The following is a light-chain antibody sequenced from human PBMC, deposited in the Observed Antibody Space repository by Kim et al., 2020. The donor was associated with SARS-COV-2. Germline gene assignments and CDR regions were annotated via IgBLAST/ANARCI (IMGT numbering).Light chain of an antibody. CDR1: TGAVTSGHF. CDR3: LLSYSDSRV. CDR2: DTG. J-gene: IGLJ2*01. V-gene: IGLV7-46*01. Sequence: PGGTVTLPCASSTGAVTSGHFPYWFQQKPGQAPRTLIYDTGYRHSGTPARFSGSLLGGKAALTLSAAQAEDEADYYCLLSYSDSRVFGGGTQLTVL.